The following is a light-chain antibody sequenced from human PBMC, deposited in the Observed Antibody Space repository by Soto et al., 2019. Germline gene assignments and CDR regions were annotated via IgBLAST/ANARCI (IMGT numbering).Light chain of an antibody. V-gene: IGLV1-47*02. CDR2: RDN. CDR1: SSNIGSNY. CDR3: AAWDDSLSGPV. Sequence: QSVLTQPPSASGTPGQRVSISCSGSSSNIGSNYVYWYQQLPGTAPKLLISRDNERPSGVPDRFSGSKSGTSGSLAISGLRSEDEADYYCAAWDDSLSGPVFGGGTKLTVL. J-gene: IGLJ2*01.